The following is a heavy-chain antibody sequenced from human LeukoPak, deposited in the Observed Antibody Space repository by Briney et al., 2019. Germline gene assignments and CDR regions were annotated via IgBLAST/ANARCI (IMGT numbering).Heavy chain of an antibody. Sequence: SETLSLTCAVYGGSFSGYYWSWIRQPPGKGLEWIGEINHSGSTNYNPSLKSRVTISVDTSKNQFSLKLSSVTAADTAVYYCASAQDLVVTAESYYYGMDVWGQGTTVTVSS. CDR2: INHSGST. CDR1: GGSFSGYY. V-gene: IGHV4-34*01. J-gene: IGHJ6*02. CDR3: ASAQDLVVTAESYYYGMDV. D-gene: IGHD2-21*02.